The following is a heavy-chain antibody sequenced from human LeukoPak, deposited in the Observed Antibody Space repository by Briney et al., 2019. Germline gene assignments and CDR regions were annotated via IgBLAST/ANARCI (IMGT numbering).Heavy chain of an antibody. J-gene: IGHJ4*02. D-gene: IGHD2-15*01. CDR1: GGSISSGGYS. V-gene: IGHV4-30-2*01. Sequence: PSETLSLTCAVSGGSISSGGYSWSWIRQPPGKGLEWIGYIYHSGSTYYNPSLKSRVTISVDRSKNQFSLKLSSVTAAGTAVYYRARAGCSGGSCYRQSFDYWGQGTLVTVSS. CDR3: ARAGCSGGSCYRQSFDY. CDR2: IYHSGST.